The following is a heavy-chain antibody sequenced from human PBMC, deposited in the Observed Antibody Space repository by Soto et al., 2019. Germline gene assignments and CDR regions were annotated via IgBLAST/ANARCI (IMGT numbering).Heavy chain of an antibody. Sequence: ASVKVSCQASGYTFTSYDINWVRQATGQGLEWMGWMNPNSGNTGYAQKFQGRVTMTRNTSISTAYMELSSLRSEDTAVYYCATARGEYGYYFDYWGQGTLVTVSS. CDR3: ATARGEYGYYFDY. J-gene: IGHJ4*02. CDR1: GYTFTSYD. V-gene: IGHV1-8*01. D-gene: IGHD4-17*01. CDR2: MNPNSGNT.